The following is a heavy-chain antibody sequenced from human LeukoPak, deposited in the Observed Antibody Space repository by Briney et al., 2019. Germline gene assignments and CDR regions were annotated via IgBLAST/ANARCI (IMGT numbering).Heavy chain of an antibody. CDR3: ARDSAYDSSGYYYY. D-gene: IGHD3-22*01. Sequence: ASVKVSCKASGYTFTRYYMHWVRQAPGQGLEWMGWINPNSGGTNYAQKFQGRVTMTRDTSISTAYMELSRLRSDDTAVYYCARDSAYDSSGYYYYWGQGTLVTVSS. CDR1: GYTFTRYY. V-gene: IGHV1-2*02. J-gene: IGHJ4*02. CDR2: INPNSGGT.